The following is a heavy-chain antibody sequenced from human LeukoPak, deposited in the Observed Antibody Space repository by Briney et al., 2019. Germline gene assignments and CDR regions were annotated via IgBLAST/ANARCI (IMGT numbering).Heavy chain of an antibody. V-gene: IGHV3-15*01. Sequence: GSLRLSCAASGFTFSNAWMSWVRQAPGKGLEWVGRIKSKTDGGTTDYAAPVKGRFTISRDDSKNTLYLQMNSLKTEDTAVYYCTTDSIAAAGFPFDYWGQGTLVTVSS. CDR1: GFTFSNAW. J-gene: IGHJ4*02. CDR2: IKSKTDGGTT. D-gene: IGHD6-13*01. CDR3: TTDSIAAAGFPFDY.